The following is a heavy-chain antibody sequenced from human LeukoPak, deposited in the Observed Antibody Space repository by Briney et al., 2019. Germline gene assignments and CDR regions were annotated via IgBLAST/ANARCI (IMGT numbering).Heavy chain of an antibody. CDR2: ISAYNGNT. D-gene: IGHD2-15*01. J-gene: IGHJ4*02. Sequence: ASVKVSCKASGGTFSSYVINWVRQAPGQGLEWMGWISAYNGNTNYAQKLQGRVTMTTDTSTSTAYMELRSLRSDDTAVYYCARDCSGGSCHLVWGQGTLVTVSS. CDR1: GGTFSSYV. CDR3: ARDCSGGSCHLV. V-gene: IGHV1-18*01.